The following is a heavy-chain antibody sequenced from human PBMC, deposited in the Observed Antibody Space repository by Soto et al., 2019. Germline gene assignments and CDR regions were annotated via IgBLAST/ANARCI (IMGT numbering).Heavy chain of an antibody. CDR1: GGSISSSSYY. CDR3: ARHRGYYDILTGYYTELNFDY. CDR2: IYYSGTT. Sequence: SETLSLTCSVSGGSISSSSYYWGWIRQPPGKGLEWIGSIYYSGTTYYNPSLKSRVTISIDTSKNQFSLKLSSVTAADTAVYYCARHRGYYDILTGYYTELNFDYWGQGTLVTVSS. D-gene: IGHD3-9*01. J-gene: IGHJ4*02. V-gene: IGHV4-39*01.